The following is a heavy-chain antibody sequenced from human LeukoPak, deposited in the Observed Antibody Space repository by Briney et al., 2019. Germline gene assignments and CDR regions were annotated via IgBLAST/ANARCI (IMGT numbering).Heavy chain of an antibody. V-gene: IGHV3-23*01. CDR2: LISSGTIT. D-gene: IGHD5-18*01. CDR3: AKNAGYSYGLYYFDY. J-gene: IGHJ4*02. Sequence: GGSLRLSCAASGFAFSNYAMSWVRQAPGKGLEWVSSLISSGTITYYADSVKGRLTISRDNSKNTVHLQMDSLRAEDSAVYYCAKNAGYSYGLYYFDYWGQGTLVTVSS. CDR1: GFAFSNYA.